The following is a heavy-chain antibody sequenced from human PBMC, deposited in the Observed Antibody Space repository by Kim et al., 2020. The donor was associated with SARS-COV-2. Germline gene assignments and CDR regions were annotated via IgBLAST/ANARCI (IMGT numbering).Heavy chain of an antibody. CDR2: ISSSSSYI. V-gene: IGHV3-21*01. CDR1: GFTFSSYS. D-gene: IGHD3-22*01. J-gene: IGHJ6*02. Sequence: GGSLRLSCAASGFTFSSYSMNWVRQAPGKGLEWVSSISSSSSYIYYADSVKGRFTISRDNAKNSLYLQMNSLRAEDTAVYYCARGRRRYYYDSSGYYYEDYYYYGMDVWGQGTTVTVSS. CDR3: ARGRRRYYYDSSGYYYEDYYYYGMDV.